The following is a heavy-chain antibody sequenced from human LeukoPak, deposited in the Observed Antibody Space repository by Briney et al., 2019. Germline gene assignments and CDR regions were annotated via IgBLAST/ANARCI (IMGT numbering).Heavy chain of an antibody. CDR3: ARAFSGTYGHFQH. CDR1: GFTFSSSA. J-gene: IGHJ1*01. V-gene: IGHV3-23*01. D-gene: IGHD1-26*01. CDR2: ISGSGGST. Sequence: GGSLRLSCAASGFTFSSSAMTWVRQAPGKGLEWVSSISGSGGSTYYADSVKGRFTISRDNSKNTLYLQMNSLRVEDTAVYYCARAFSGTYGHFQHWGQGTLVTVSS.